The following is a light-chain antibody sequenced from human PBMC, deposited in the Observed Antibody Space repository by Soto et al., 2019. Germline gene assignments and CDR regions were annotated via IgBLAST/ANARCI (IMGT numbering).Light chain of an antibody. J-gene: IGKJ2*01. CDR2: GAS. CDR1: QSVSSD. Sequence: ERVMTQSPASLSVSPGERATLSCRASQSVSSDLAWYQQKPGQAPRLLIYGASTRATGIPARFSGSGSGTEFTLNISSLQSEDFAVYYCQQYNNWPRTFGQGTKLEIK. CDR3: QQYNNWPRT. V-gene: IGKV3-15*01.